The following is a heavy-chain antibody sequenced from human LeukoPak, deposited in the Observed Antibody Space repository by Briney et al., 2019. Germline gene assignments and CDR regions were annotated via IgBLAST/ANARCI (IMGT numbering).Heavy chain of an antibody. CDR2: FDPEDGET. V-gene: IGHV1-24*01. J-gene: IGHJ4*02. CDR1: GYTLTELS. CDR3: ATGAGMIVVPSLDY. Sequence: ASVKVSCKVSGYTLTELSMHWVRQAPGKGLEWMGGFDPEDGETIYAQKFQGRVTMTEDTSTDAAYMELSSLRSEDTAVYYCATGAGMIVVPSLDYWGQGTLVTVSS. D-gene: IGHD3-22*01.